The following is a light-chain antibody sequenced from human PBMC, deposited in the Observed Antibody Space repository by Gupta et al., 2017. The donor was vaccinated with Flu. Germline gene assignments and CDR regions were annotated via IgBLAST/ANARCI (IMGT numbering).Light chain of an antibody. CDR3: QIWDSSTAQV. V-gene: IGLV3-9*01. J-gene: IGLJ1*01. CDR2: RDF. CDR1: NIGNED. Sequence: SYELTQPLSVSVALGQTATLTCKEYNIGNEDVPWYQQKPGQAPILVIYRDFNRPSGIPERFSGSNSGNTATLTISGAQAEDEADYFCQIWDSSTAQVFGTGTKVTVL.